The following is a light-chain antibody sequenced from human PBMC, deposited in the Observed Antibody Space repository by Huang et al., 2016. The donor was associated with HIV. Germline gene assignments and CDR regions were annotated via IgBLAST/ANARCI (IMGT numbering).Light chain of an antibody. J-gene: IGKJ5*01. CDR2: GAS. Sequence: IQLTQSPSPLSASVGDRVTITCRASQGIGGYLAWFQQKPGKAPKLLIYGASTLQSGVPLRFSGSGSVTDFTLTSSSLQPEDFATYYCQQLHSYPFTFGQGTRLDMK. V-gene: IGKV1-9*01. CDR3: QQLHSYPFT. CDR1: QGIGGY.